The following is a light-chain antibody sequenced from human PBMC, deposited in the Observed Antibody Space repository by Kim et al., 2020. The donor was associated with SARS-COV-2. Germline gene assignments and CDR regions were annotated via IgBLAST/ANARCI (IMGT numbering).Light chain of an antibody. CDR2: AVS. Sequence: DIQMTQSPSSLSASVGDRVTITCRASQVIDNYVAWYQHKPGKVPNLLIYAVSTLQSGVPFRFSGSGSGTDFTLTINSLQPEDVGNYYCQKYNGVFQPFGGGTKVDIK. CDR1: QVIDNY. V-gene: IGKV1-27*01. J-gene: IGKJ4*01. CDR3: QKYNGVFQP.